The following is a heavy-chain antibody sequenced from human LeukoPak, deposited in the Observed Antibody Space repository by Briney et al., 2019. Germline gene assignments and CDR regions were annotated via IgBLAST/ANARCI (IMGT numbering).Heavy chain of an antibody. V-gene: IGHV3-23*01. Sequence: GGSLRLSCAASGFTCSSYAMSWVRQAPGKGLEWVSAISGSGGSTYYAVSVKGRFTISRDNSKNTLYLQMNSLRAEDTAVYYCASLIVLMVYAIREVDYWGQGTLVTVSS. D-gene: IGHD2-8*01. CDR3: ASLIVLMVYAIREVDY. CDR1: GFTCSSYA. CDR2: ISGSGGST. J-gene: IGHJ4*02.